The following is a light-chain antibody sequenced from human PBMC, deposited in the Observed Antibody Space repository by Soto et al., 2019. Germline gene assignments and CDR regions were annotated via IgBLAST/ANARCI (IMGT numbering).Light chain of an antibody. V-gene: IGKV2-28*01. Sequence: DFVVSQSPLSLPVTLGEPASISCRSGQSLQHRNGYNYLSWYLQKPGQSPQLLIYLGSLRASGVPDRFRGSGSGTDFTLKISRVEAEDVGVYYCMQALQTPITFGQGTRLEIK. CDR3: MQALQTPIT. CDR2: LGS. J-gene: IGKJ5*01. CDR1: QSLQHRNGYNY.